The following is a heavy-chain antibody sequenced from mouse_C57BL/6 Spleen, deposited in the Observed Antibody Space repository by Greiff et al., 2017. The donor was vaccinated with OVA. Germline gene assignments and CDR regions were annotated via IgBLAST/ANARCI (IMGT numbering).Heavy chain of an antibody. CDR1: GYSLTDYN. Sequence: EVKLMESGPELVKPGASVKISCKASGYSLTDYNMNWVKQSNGKSHEWIGVINPNYGTTSYNQKFKGKATLTVDQSSSTAYMQLNSLTSEDSAVYYCARENYGSSYGYFDVWGTGTTVTVSS. D-gene: IGHD1-1*01. CDR3: ARENYGSSYGYFDV. CDR2: INPNYGTT. V-gene: IGHV1-39*01. J-gene: IGHJ1*03.